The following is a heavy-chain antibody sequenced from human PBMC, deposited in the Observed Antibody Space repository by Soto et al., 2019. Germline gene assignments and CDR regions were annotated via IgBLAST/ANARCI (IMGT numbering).Heavy chain of an antibody. D-gene: IGHD6-19*01. Sequence: VYLVESGGGLVQPGGSLKLSCAASGFTFSGSTIHWVRQTSGKGLEWVGRIPSKTNTYATAYAASVKGRFTISRDDSKNTAYLQMNSLKTEDTAVYYCTRQHLDVPVASAIDYWGQGTLVTVSS. CDR2: IPSKTNTYAT. V-gene: IGHV3-73*01. CDR3: TRQHLDVPVASAIDY. CDR1: GFTFSGST. J-gene: IGHJ4*02.